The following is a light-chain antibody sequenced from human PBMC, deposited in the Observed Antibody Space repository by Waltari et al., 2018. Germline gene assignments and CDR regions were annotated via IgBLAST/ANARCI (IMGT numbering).Light chain of an antibody. V-gene: IGLV3-21*04. CDR2: YAN. J-gene: IGLJ2*01. Sequence: SYVLTQPPSVSVAPGKTARITCGGNNLGSKSVHWYQQKPGQAPVLVIYYANERPSGIRGRFSGSNSENTATLTISRVEAGDEADYYCQVWDSSSDHPVFGGGTKLTVL. CDR1: NLGSKS. CDR3: QVWDSSSDHPV.